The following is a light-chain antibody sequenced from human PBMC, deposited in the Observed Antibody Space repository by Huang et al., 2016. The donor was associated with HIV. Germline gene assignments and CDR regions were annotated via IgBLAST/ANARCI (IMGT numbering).Light chain of an antibody. V-gene: IGKV1-5*01. CDR2: EGS. CDR1: QSIGNW. CDR3: QQYNTPPYR. J-gene: IGKJ2*03. Sequence: DIQMTQSPSTLSASVGDSVIITCGASQSIGNWLAWFQQKPWRAPKLLIYEGSNLQNGVPSRFSGSGSGTVFTLTIDDLQPEDYSTYYCQQYNTPPYRFGQGTKVDIK.